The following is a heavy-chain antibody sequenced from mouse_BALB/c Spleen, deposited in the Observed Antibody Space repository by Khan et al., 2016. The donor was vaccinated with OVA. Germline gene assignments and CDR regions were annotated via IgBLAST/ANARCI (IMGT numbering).Heavy chain of an antibody. CDR1: GYTFTSYY. J-gene: IGHJ3*01. CDR2: INPSNGGT. D-gene: IGHD3-2*02. CDR3: TRSGYVAFAY. V-gene: IGHV1S81*02. Sequence: VQLQQSGAELVKPGASVRLSCKASGYTFTSYYLYWVKQRPGHGLEWIGDINPSNGGTNFNENFKTKATLTVDKSSRTDYMKLSSLTSEDHAVYYCTRSGYVAFAYWGQGTLVTVSA.